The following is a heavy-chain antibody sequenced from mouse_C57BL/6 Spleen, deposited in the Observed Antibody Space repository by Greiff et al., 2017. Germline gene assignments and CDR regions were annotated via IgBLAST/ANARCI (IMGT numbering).Heavy chain of an antibody. V-gene: IGHV5-12*01. CDR2: ISNGGGST. CDR1: GFTFSDYY. Sequence: DVKLVESGGGLVQPGGSLKLSCAASGFTFSDYYMYWVRQTPEKRLEWVAYISNGGGSTYYPDTVKGRFTISRDNAKNTLYLQMSRLKSEDTAMYYSARGGSSGFDYWGQGTTLTVSS. D-gene: IGHD3-2*02. CDR3: ARGGSSGFDY. J-gene: IGHJ2*01.